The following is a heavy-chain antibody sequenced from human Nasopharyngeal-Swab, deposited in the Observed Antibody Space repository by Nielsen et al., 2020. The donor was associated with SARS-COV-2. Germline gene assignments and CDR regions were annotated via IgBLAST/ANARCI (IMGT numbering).Heavy chain of an antibody. V-gene: IGHV4-39*01. J-gene: IGHJ6*03. CDR3: ARNNPGSLVNYYYYMDV. Sequence: WIRQPPGKGLEWIGSIYYSGSTYYNPSLESRVTISLDTSKTQFSLKLSSVTAADTAVYYCARNNPGSLVNYYYYMDVWGKGTTVTVSS. D-gene: IGHD3-16*01. CDR2: IYYSGST.